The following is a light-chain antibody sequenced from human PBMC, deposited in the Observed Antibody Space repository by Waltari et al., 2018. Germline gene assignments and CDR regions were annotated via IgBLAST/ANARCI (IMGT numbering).Light chain of an antibody. CDR2: RNN. CDR1: SSNIGSNF. Sequence: QSVLTQPPSASGTHGQRVTISCSGSSSNIGSNFVYWYQQLPGTAPKLLIYRNNQRPEGVPDRFSGSQSGTSASLAISGLRSEDEADYYCAPWDDSLSGPGGFGGGTKLTVL. V-gene: IGLV1-47*01. CDR3: APWDDSLSGPGG. J-gene: IGLJ3*02.